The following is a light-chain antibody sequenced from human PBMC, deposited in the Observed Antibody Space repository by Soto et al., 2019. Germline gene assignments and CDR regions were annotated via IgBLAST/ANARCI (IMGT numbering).Light chain of an antibody. CDR3: QQYKSWRT. Sequence: IVMTQSPATLSVSPGERATLSCRAGQSIDSKLAWYQQRPGQAPRLLIYAASTRATGIPARFSGSGSGTECALTIRGLRSEDFGVYYGQQYKSWRTFGQGTNGEIK. CDR2: AAS. V-gene: IGKV3-15*01. J-gene: IGKJ1*01. CDR1: QSIDSK.